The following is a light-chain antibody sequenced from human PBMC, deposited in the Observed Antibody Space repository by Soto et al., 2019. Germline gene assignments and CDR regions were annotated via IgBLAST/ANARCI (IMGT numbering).Light chain of an antibody. CDR2: GAS. CDR3: QQYGSSPPT. V-gene: IGKV3-20*01. CDR1: QSVSSDH. J-gene: IGKJ1*01. Sequence: EIALTQSPATLSLSPGERATLSCRTSQSVSSDHLAWYQQKSGQAPRLLIYGASNRATGIPDRFSGSGSGTDFTLTISRLEPEDFAVYYCQQYGSSPPTFGQGTKVDIK.